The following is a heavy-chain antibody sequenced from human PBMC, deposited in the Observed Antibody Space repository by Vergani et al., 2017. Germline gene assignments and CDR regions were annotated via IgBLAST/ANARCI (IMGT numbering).Heavy chain of an antibody. CDR3: ARPPNEAYDILTGYYPYYYYGMDV. V-gene: IGHV1-69*06. CDR1: GGTFSSYA. D-gene: IGHD3-9*01. Sequence: QVQLVQSGAEVKKPGSSVKVSCKASGGTFSSYAISWVRQAPGQGLEWMGGIIPIFGTANYAQTFQGKVTMTADKSTSTAYMELSSLRSEDTAVYYCARPPNEAYDILTGYYPYYYYGMDVWGQGTTVTVSS. J-gene: IGHJ6*02. CDR2: IIPIFGTA.